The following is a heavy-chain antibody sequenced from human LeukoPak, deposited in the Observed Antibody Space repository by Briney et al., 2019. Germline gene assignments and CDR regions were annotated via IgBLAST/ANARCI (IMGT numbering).Heavy chain of an antibody. CDR1: GFTFSSYA. J-gene: IGHJ4*02. CDR3: AKLSGDCSSAGCFPY. CDR2: ASGSDGVT. Sequence: GSLRLSCAVSGFTFSSYAMSWVRQAPGKGLEWVSTASGSDGVTYYADSVKGRFTISRDNSKNTLYLQMNSLRAEDTAIYYCAKLSGDCSSAGCFPYWGQGTLVTVSS. V-gene: IGHV3-23*01. D-gene: IGHD2-2*01.